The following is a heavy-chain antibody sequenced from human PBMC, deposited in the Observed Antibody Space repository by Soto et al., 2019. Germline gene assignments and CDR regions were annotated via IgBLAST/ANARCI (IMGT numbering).Heavy chain of an antibody. Sequence: SVKVSCKASGGTFSSYAISWVRQAPGQGLEWMGGIIPIFGTANYAQKFQGRVTITADESTSTAYMELSSLRSEDTAVYYCARAYDRSITIFKGPFDPWGQGTLVTVSS. J-gene: IGHJ5*02. CDR3: ARAYDRSITIFKGPFDP. CDR2: IIPIFGTA. D-gene: IGHD3-3*01. CDR1: GGTFSSYA. V-gene: IGHV1-69*13.